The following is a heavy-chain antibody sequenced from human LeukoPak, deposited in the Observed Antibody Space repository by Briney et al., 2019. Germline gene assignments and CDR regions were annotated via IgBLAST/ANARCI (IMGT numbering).Heavy chain of an antibody. CDR3: ARANPGYSYGYGFDY. V-gene: IGHV4-59*01. CDR2: IYYSGST. J-gene: IGHJ4*02. D-gene: IGHD5-18*01. CDR1: GVSISSYY. Sequence: SETLSLTCTVSGVSISSYYWSWIRQPPGKGLEWIGYIYYSGSTNYNPSLKSRVTISVDTSKNQFSLKLSSVTAADTAVYYCARANPGYSYGYGFDYWGQGTLVTVSS.